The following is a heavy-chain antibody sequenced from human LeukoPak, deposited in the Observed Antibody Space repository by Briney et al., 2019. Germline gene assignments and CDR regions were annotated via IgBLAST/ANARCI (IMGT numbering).Heavy chain of an antibody. CDR1: GGTFSSYA. D-gene: IGHD6-19*01. CDR3: ARDGSGWYDY. V-gene: IGHV1-18*01. J-gene: IGHJ4*02. Sequence: GSSVKVSCKASGGTFSSYAISWVRQAPGQGLEWMGWISAYNGNTNYAQKLQGRVTMTTDTSTSTAYMELRSLRSDDTAVYYCARDGSGWYDYWGQGTLVTVSS. CDR2: ISAYNGNT.